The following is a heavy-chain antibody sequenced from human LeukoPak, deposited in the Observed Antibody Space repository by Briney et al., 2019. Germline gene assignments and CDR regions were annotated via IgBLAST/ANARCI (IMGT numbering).Heavy chain of an antibody. V-gene: IGHV3-74*01. CDR1: GFTFSSYS. CDR3: AREDADDYYYDMDV. J-gene: IGHJ6*02. CDR2: INSDGSST. Sequence: GGSLRLSCAASGFTFSSYSMNWVRQAPGKGLVWVSRINSDGSSTSYADSVKGRFTISRDNAKNTLYLQMNSLRAEDTAVYYCAREDADDYYYDMDVWGQGTTVTVSS.